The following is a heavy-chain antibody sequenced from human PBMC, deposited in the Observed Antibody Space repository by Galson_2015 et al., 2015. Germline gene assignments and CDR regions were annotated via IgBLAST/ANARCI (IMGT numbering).Heavy chain of an antibody. V-gene: IGHV4-61*02. J-gene: IGHJ4*02. CDR2: IYTSGRT. CDR1: GGSISSGSYY. CDR3: ARGGSTWSDY. D-gene: IGHD6-13*01. Sequence: TLSLTCTVSGGSISSGSYYWSWIRQPAGKGLEWIGRIYTSGRTTYNPSLKSQPTIPETTPKTQSPLKLRSVTAADTAVYYCARGGSTWSDYWGQGTLVTVSS.